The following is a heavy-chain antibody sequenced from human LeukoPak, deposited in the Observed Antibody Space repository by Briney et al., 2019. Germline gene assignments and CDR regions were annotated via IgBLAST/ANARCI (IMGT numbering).Heavy chain of an antibody. Sequence: QAGGSLRLSCAASXFTFSSYLMTWVRQAPGKGLEWVAYINQDGTEKYYVDSVKGRFTISRDNAQNSLYLQMNSLRAEDTAVYYCARVEGSIFDYWGQGTLVTVSS. CDR2: INQDGTEK. CDR1: XFTFSSYL. CDR3: ARVEGSIFDY. V-gene: IGHV3-7*05. J-gene: IGHJ4*02.